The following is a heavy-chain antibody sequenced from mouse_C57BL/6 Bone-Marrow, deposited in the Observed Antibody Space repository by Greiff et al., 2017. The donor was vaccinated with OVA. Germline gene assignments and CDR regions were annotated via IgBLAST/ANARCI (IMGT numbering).Heavy chain of an antibody. V-gene: IGHV1-82*01. Sequence: QVQLKESGPELVKPGASVKISCKASGYAFSSSWMNWVKQRPGKGLEWIGRIYPGDGDTNYNGKFKGKATLTADKSSSTAYLQLSSRTSEDSAVYFCARLSSAYWGQGTLVTVSA. CDR3: ARLSSAY. CDR1: GYAFSSSW. CDR2: IYPGDGDT. J-gene: IGHJ3*01.